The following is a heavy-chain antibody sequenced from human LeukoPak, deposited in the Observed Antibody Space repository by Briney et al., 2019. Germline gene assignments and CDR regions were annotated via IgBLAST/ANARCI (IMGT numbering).Heavy chain of an antibody. CDR3: ARGFSGPTKNWFDP. CDR1: GYTFTSYG. J-gene: IGHJ5*02. D-gene: IGHD6-25*01. CDR2: ISAYNGNT. Sequence: ASVKVSCKASGYTFTSYGISWVRQAPGQGLEWMGWISAYNGNTNYAQKLQGRVTMTRDTSTSTAYMELSRLRSDDTAVYFCARGFSGPTKNWFDPWGQGTRVTVSS. V-gene: IGHV1-18*01.